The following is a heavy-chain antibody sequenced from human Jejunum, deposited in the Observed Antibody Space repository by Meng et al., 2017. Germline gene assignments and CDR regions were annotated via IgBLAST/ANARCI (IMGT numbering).Heavy chain of an antibody. D-gene: IGHD3-10*01. CDR2: ITRGGTT. Sequence: GESLKISCAASGFIFSNYGMNWVRQVPGRGLEWLSLITRGGTTHYEVSVKGRFTISRDNLESMVYLQMNNLRAEDTGIYYCAKDRSVRGVIDSQDSWGQGTLVTVSS. V-gene: IGHV3-23*01. J-gene: IGHJ4*02. CDR1: GFIFSNYG. CDR3: AKDRSVRGVIDSQDS.